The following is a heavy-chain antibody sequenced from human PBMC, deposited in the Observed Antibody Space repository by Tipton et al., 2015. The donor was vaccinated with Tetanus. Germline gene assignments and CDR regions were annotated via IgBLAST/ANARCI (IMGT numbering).Heavy chain of an antibody. D-gene: IGHD1-26*01. CDR1: GYNFSHYS. CDR2: VDPRDSAA. V-gene: IGHV5-51*01. Sequence: QLVQSGAEVKEPGESLKISCQGSGYNFSHYSIGWVRQMPGKGLEWMGIVDPRDSAAIYGPSFQGQVTISADKSISTAFLHWTSLRASDTAMYFCARRRSAILSGGYHWYFDIWGRGTVVIVTS. CDR3: ARRRSAILSGGYHWYFDI. J-gene: IGHJ2*01.